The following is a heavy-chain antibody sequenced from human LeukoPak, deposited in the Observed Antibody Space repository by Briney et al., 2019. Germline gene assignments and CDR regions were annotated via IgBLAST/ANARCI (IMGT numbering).Heavy chain of an antibody. CDR1: GYTFTGYY. CDR2: INPNSGGT. Sequence: GASVKVSCKASGYTFTGYYMHWVRQAPGQGLEWMGWINPNSGGTNYAQKFQGRVTMTRDTSISTAYMELSRLRSDDTAVYYCARNVYDFWSGHSDYWGQGTLVTVSS. CDR3: ARNVYDFWSGHSDY. J-gene: IGHJ4*02. D-gene: IGHD3-3*01. V-gene: IGHV1-2*02.